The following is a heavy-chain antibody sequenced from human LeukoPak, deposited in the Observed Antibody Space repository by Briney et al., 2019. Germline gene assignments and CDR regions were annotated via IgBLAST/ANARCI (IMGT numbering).Heavy chain of an antibody. D-gene: IGHD3-16*01. V-gene: IGHV1-18*01. J-gene: IGHJ3*02. CDR3: ARDLLSYDYVWGSYLTGASDI. CDR2: ISAYNGNT. Sequence: ASVKVSCKASGYTFTSYGISWVRQAPGQGLEWMGWISAYNGNTNYAQKLQGRVTMTTDTSTSTPYMELRSLRSEDTAVYYCARDLLSYDYVWGSYLTGASDIWGQGTMVTVSS. CDR1: GYTFTSYG.